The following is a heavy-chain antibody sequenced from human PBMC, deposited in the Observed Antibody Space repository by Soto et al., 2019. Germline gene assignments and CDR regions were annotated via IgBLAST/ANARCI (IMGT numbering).Heavy chain of an antibody. D-gene: IGHD3-9*01. CDR2: ISGSGGST. J-gene: IGHJ4*02. Sequence: GGSLRLSCAASGFTFSSYAMSWVRQAPGKGLEWVSAISGSGGSTYYADSVKGRFTISRDNSKNTLYLQMNSLRAEDTAVYYCAKDRLPGNDILTGYFDYWGQGTLVTVSS. V-gene: IGHV3-23*01. CDR3: AKDRLPGNDILTGYFDY. CDR1: GFTFSSYA.